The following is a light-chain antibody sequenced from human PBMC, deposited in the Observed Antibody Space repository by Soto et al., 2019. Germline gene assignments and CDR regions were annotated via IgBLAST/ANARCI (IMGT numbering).Light chain of an antibody. Sequence: AIRMTQSPSSLSASTGDRVTITCRASQGISSYLAWYQQKPGKAPKLLIYAASTLQSGVPSRFSGSGSGSDFTLTYSCLQSEDSATYYCQHYYSYPLTFGGGTNVAIK. CDR1: QGISSY. CDR3: QHYYSYPLT. CDR2: AAS. J-gene: IGKJ4*01. V-gene: IGKV1-8*01.